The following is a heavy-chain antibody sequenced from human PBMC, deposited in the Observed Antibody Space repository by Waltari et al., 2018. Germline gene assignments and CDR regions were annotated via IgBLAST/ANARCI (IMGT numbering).Heavy chain of an antibody. D-gene: IGHD2-2*01. CDR1: GFQFEDYA. J-gene: IGHJ4*02. Sequence: EVQLVESGGGLVQPGRSLRLSCAASGFQFEDYAMHWVRQSQGNGLEWLSGISWNSGSIAYADSVKGRFTISRDNTKNSLYLEMNSLKTDDTAFYFCAKDARGGTSVHDGYYFDSWGQGIRVTVSS. V-gene: IGHV3-9*01. CDR3: AKDARGGTSVHDGYYFDS. CDR2: ISWNSGSI.